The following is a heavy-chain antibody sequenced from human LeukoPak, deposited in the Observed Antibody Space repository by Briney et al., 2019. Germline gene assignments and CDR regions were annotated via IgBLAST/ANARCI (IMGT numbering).Heavy chain of an antibody. CDR3: AKGYYDYVWGSYYFDY. Sequence: PGGSLRLSCAASGFTFSSYAMSWVRQAPGKGLEWVSAISGSGGSTYYADSVKGRSTISRDNSRDTLYLQMNSLRVEDTAVYYCAKGYYDYVWGSYYFDYWGQGTLVTVSS. D-gene: IGHD3-16*01. V-gene: IGHV3-23*01. CDR1: GFTFSSYA. J-gene: IGHJ4*02. CDR2: ISGSGGST.